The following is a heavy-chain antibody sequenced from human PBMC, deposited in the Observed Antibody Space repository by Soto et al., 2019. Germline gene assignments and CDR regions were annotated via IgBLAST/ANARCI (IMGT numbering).Heavy chain of an antibody. V-gene: IGHV3-30-3*01. CDR3: ARDPKTSGGQHWAFNYFNS. CDR1: GFSFSISP. J-gene: IGHJ4*02. Sequence: GGSLRISCAASGFSFSISPMHWVRQAPGKGPAWVALISYDGTNKFYADSVKGRFTISRDNTKSRLYLQVDSLRPEEAAVYYCARDPKTSGGQHWAFNYFNSWGQGTLVTVSS. CDR2: ISYDGTNK. D-gene: IGHD7-27*01.